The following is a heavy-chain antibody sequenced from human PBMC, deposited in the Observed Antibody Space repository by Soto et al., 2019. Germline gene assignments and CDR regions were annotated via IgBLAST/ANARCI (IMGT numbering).Heavy chain of an antibody. V-gene: IGHV3-23*01. Sequence: GGSLRLSCATSGFTFSRNGMSWVRQAPGKGLDWVSGISGTGRNTYYADSVKGRFTISRDNSKNTLFLQMNSLRVEDTAIYYCAKNGLSDSPSAIDSWGQGTLVTVSS. J-gene: IGHJ4*02. CDR3: AKNGLSDSPSAIDS. CDR1: GFTFSRNG. CDR2: ISGTGRNT. D-gene: IGHD2-8*01.